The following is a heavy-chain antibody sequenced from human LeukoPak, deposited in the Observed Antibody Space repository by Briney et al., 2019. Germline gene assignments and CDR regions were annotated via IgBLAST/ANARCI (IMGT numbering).Heavy chain of an antibody. Sequence: GASVTVSCKASGYTFTSDGISWVRQAPGQGLEWMGWISPYSGDTNYAQNLQGRVTMTTDTSTSTAYMELRSLRSDDTAVYYCARAGLTTDSSVNYWGQGSLVTVSS. V-gene: IGHV1-18*01. J-gene: IGHJ4*02. CDR1: GYTFTSDG. CDR3: ARAGLTTDSSVNY. CDR2: ISPYSGDT. D-gene: IGHD3-22*01.